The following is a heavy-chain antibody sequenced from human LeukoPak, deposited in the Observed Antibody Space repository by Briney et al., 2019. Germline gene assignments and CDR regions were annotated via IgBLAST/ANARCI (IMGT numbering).Heavy chain of an antibody. Sequence: PSETLSLTCTVSGGSISSADYYWSWIRQPPGKGLEWIGYNSYSGSANYNPSLKSRVTILLDTSKNQFSLKLSSVTAADAAIYSCARRVSGDYGHWFDPWGQGTLVTVSS. CDR3: ARRVSGDYGHWFDP. CDR1: GGSISSADYY. CDR2: NSYSGSA. V-gene: IGHV4-61*08. D-gene: IGHD4-17*01. J-gene: IGHJ5*02.